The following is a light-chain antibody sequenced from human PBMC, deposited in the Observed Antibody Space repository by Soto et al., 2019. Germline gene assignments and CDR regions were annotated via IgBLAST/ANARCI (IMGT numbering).Light chain of an antibody. CDR2: HVS. CDR1: SSDFGGYNY. Sequence: QSALTQPASVSGSPGQSITISCTGTSSDFGGYNYVSWYQQYPGKVPKLLIYHVSNRPSGVSNRFSGSKSGNTASLTISGLQAEGEADYFCTSFTSDNLYVFGTGTKVTVL. CDR3: TSFTSDNLYV. J-gene: IGLJ1*01. V-gene: IGLV2-14*03.